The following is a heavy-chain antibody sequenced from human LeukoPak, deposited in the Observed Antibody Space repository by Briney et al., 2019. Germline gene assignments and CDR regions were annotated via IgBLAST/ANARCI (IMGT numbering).Heavy chain of an antibody. J-gene: IGHJ4*02. CDR1: GFTFSSFP. V-gene: IGHV3-23*01. CDR3: AKERATTTSFDY. CDR2: IGGNGGGT. D-gene: IGHD2/OR15-2a*01. Sequence: GGSLRLSCAASGFTFSSFPMSWVRQAPGTGLEWVSIIGGNGGGTHYADSVKGRFTISRDNSKNTLYLQMNSLRAEDTAVYFCAKERATTTSFDYWGQGTLVTVSS.